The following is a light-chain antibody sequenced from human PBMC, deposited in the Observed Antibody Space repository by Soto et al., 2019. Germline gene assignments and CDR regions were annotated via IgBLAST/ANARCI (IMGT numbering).Light chain of an antibody. CDR2: AAS. V-gene: IGKV3-15*01. CDR3: XXYXXWPPRWT. CDR1: QSVTTN. Sequence: EIVMTQSPATLSVSPGERATLSCRASQSVTTNLAWYQQKPGQAPRLLIYAASTRATGIPTRFSGGGSGTEFTLTXSSLXSXDFXXXXXXXYXXWPPRWTFGQGTKVEIK. J-gene: IGKJ1*01.